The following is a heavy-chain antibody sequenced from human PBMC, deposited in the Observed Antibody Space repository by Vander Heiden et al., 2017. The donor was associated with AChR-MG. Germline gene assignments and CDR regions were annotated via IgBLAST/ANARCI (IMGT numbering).Heavy chain of an antibody. CDR3: ARDSGTHAFDI. V-gene: IGHV3-64*01. Sequence: EVQLVESGGGLVQPGGSLRLSCAASGFPFSSYAMHWVRQAPGKGLEYVAAISSNGGSTYYANSVKGRFTIFRDNSKNTLYLQMGSLRAEDMAVYYCARDSGTHAFDIWGQGTMVTVSS. J-gene: IGHJ3*02. CDR2: ISSNGGST. CDR1: GFPFSSYA.